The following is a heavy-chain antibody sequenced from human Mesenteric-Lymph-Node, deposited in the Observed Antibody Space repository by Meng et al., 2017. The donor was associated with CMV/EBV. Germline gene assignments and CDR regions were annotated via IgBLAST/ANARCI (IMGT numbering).Heavy chain of an antibody. Sequence: GGSLRLSCAASGFTFSSYSMNWVRQAPGKGLEWVAVISYDGSNKYYADSVKGRFTISRDNSKSTLYLQMNTLRDEDTAVYSCARDWARVGSTTGLSTSWYFDLWGRGTLVTVSS. CDR3: ARDWARVGSTTGLSTSWYFDL. D-gene: IGHD1-26*01. V-gene: IGHV3-30*03. J-gene: IGHJ2*01. CDR1: GFTFSSYS. CDR2: ISYDGSNK.